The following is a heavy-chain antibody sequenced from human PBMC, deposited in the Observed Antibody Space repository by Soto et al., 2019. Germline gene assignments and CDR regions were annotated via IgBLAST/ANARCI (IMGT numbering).Heavy chain of an antibody. Sequence: GGSLRLSCAASGFTFSSYAMSWVRQAPGKGLEWVSAISGSGGSTYYADSVKGRFTISRDNSKNTLYLQMNSLGAEDTAVYYWAKLAGYCSSTSCEDAFDIWGQGTMVTVSS. V-gene: IGHV3-23*01. CDR1: GFTFSSYA. CDR3: AKLAGYCSSTSCEDAFDI. CDR2: ISGSGGST. D-gene: IGHD2-2*01. J-gene: IGHJ3*02.